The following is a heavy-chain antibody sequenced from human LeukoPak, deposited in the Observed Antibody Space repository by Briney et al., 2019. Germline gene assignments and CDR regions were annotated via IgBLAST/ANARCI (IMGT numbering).Heavy chain of an antibody. V-gene: IGHV1-2*02. Sequence: ASVKVSCKASGGTFSSSAISWVRQAPGQGLEWMGWINPNSGGTNYAQKFQGRVTMTRDTSISTASMELSRLRSDDTAVYYCARALGSSWLDYFDYWGQGTLVTVSS. J-gene: IGHJ4*02. CDR3: ARALGSSWLDYFDY. D-gene: IGHD6-13*01. CDR1: GGTFSSSA. CDR2: INPNSGGT.